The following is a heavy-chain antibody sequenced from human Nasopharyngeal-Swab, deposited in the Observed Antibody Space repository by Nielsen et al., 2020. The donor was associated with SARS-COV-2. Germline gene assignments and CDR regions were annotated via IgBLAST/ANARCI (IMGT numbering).Heavy chain of an antibody. D-gene: IGHD2-15*01. CDR2: ISSASSLK. J-gene: IGHJ6*03. CDR3: ASQRGYCSGGSCYSGNYYYYMDV. CDR1: GFTFSSFS. Sequence: GESLKISCAASGFTFSSFSMNWVRQAPGKGLEWVSYISSASSLKYYADSVKGRFTISRDNAKNSLYLQMNSLRAEDTAVYYCASQRGYCSGGSCYSGNYYYYMDVWGKGTTVTVSS. V-gene: IGHV3-48*01.